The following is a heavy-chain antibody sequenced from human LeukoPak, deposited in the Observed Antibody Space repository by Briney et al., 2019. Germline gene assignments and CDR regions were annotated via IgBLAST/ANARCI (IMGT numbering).Heavy chain of an antibody. CDR3: AKAVRGVACVDY. V-gene: IGHV3-30*18. CDR2: ISYDGSNK. J-gene: IGHJ4*02. D-gene: IGHD3-10*01. Sequence: GGSLRLSCAASGFTFSSYGMHWVRQAPGKGLEWVAVISYDGSNKYYADSVKGRFTISRDNSKNTLYLQMNSLRAEDTAVYYCAKAVRGVACVDYWGQGTLVTVSS. CDR1: GFTFSSYG.